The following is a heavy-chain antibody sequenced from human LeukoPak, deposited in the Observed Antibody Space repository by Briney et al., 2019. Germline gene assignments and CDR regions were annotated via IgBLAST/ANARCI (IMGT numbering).Heavy chain of an antibody. Sequence: GGSLRLSCAASGLTVDSNYLSWVRQAPGKGLEWVSTIYTGGNTYYAASVKGRFTISRDFSKNTVFLHMNSLRAEDTAVYYCARDPLQMATITRTFDYWGQGTLVTVSS. CDR3: ARDPLQMATITRTFDY. J-gene: IGHJ4*02. CDR1: GLTVDSNY. V-gene: IGHV3-53*05. D-gene: IGHD5-24*01. CDR2: IYTGGNT.